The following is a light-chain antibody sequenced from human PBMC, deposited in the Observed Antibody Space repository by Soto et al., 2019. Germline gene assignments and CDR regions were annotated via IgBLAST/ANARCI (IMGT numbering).Light chain of an antibody. CDR2: EAS. CDR3: QQYNGYWT. CDR1: PSISDS. J-gene: IGKJ1*01. Sequence: DIQMTQSPSTLSASVGDRVTITCRASPSISDSLAWYQQKPGKAPKILIYEASSLKSGVPSRFSGSRSGTEYTLTISSLQPDDFATYYCQQYNGYWTFGQGTKVEIK. V-gene: IGKV1-5*03.